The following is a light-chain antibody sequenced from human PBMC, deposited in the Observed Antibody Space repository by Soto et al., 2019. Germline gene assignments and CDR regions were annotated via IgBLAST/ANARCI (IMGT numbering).Light chain of an antibody. V-gene: IGKV1-12*01. Sequence: DIDMIQSPASLSSVVGYIFTITCLASRGIGDRLAWFQQKPGKAPQFLIQAASNLQSGVPSRFSGSGSGTEFILSINSLQPEDIATYYCLQVSSFPRTFGQGTKVDIK. J-gene: IGKJ1*01. CDR3: LQVSSFPRT. CDR1: RGIGDR. CDR2: AAS.